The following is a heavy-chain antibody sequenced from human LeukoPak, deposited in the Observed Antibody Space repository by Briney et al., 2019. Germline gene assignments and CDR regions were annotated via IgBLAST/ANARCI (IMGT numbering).Heavy chain of an antibody. J-gene: IGHJ4*02. CDR3: ARGPLRYFDWLSKDGTYFDY. V-gene: IGHV1-2*02. CDR2: INPNSGGT. Sequence: ASVKVSCKASGYTFTGYYMHWVRQAPGQGLEWMGWINPNSGGTNYAQKLQGRVTMTTDTSTSTAYVELRSLRSDDTAVYYCARGPLRYFDWLSKDGTYFDYWGQGTLVTVSS. CDR1: GYTFTGYY. D-gene: IGHD3-9*01.